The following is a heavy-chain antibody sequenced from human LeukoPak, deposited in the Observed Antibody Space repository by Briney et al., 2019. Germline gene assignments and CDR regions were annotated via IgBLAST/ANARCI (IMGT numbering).Heavy chain of an antibody. CDR1: GYTFTSYD. CDR3: ARGHRYYYGSGSYSIDY. D-gene: IGHD3-10*01. V-gene: IGHV1-8*01. J-gene: IGHJ4*02. Sequence: GASVKVSCKASGYTFTSYDINWVRQATGQGLEWMGWMNPNSGNTGYAQKFQGRVTMTRNTSISTAYMELSSLRSEDTAVHYCARGHRYYYGSGSYSIDYWGQGTLVTVSS. CDR2: MNPNSGNT.